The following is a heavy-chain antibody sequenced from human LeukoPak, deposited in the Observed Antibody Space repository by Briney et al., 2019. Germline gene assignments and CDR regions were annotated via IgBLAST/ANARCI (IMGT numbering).Heavy chain of an antibody. CDR2: ISYDGSNK. J-gene: IGHJ5*02. Sequence: GGSLRLSCAASGFTFSSYAMHWVRQAPGKGLEWVAVISYDGSNKYYADSVKGRFTIPRDNSKNTLYLQMNSLKAEDTAVYYCARARRITMIVVANNWFDPWGQGTLVTVSS. CDR1: GFTFSSYA. CDR3: ARARRITMIVVANNWFDP. D-gene: IGHD3-22*01. V-gene: IGHV3-30*04.